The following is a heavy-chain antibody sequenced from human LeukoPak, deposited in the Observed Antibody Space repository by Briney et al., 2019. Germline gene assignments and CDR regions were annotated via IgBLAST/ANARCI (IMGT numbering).Heavy chain of an antibody. CDR3: GKDAGDSSGYYGDY. D-gene: IGHD3-22*01. J-gene: IGHJ4*02. CDR2: ISWDGGST. Sequence: PPGGSLRLSCAASGFTFDDYAMHWVRQAPGKGLEWVPLISWDGGSTYYADSVKGRFTISRDNSKNSLYLQMNSLRADDTALYYCGKDAGDSSGYYGDYWGQGTLVTVSS. CDR1: GFTFDDYA. V-gene: IGHV3-43D*03.